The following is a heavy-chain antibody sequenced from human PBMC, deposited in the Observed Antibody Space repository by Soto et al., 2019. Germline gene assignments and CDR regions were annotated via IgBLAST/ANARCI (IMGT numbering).Heavy chain of an antibody. J-gene: IGHJ5*02. D-gene: IGHD1-1*01. Sequence: PSETLSLTCKVSSDSIRSSTYYWGWIRQSPGKGLEWIGSIFYSGTTYNNPSLQSRVTISVDTSRNQFSLELSSVTAADTAVYYCARHSAPSTSSVGASNRWFDPWGQGTLVTVSS. CDR2: IFYSGTT. CDR3: ARHSAPSTSSVGASNRWFDP. CDR1: SDSIRSSTYY. V-gene: IGHV4-39*01.